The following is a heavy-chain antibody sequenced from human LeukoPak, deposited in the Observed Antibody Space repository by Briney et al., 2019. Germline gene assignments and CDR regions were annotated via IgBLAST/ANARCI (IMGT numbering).Heavy chain of an antibody. Sequence: GASVKVSCKASGYTFTSYDINWVRQATGQGLEWMGWMNPNSGNTGYAQKFQGRVTMTRNTSISTAYMELSSLRSEDTAVYYCAREGRGYDFSPFDYWGQGTLVTVSS. J-gene: IGHJ4*02. V-gene: IGHV1-8*01. CDR2: MNPNSGNT. CDR3: AREGRGYDFSPFDY. CDR1: GYTFTSYD. D-gene: IGHD5-12*01.